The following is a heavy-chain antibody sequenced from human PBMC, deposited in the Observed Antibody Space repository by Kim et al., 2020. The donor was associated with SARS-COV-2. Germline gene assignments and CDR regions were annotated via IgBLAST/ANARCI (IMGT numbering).Heavy chain of an antibody. J-gene: IGHJ6*02. CDR2: ISYDGRNI. CDR3: ARDRLYCSGGSCLEFDFYGMDI. V-gene: IGHV3-30*12. CDR1: GFSFSSYG. D-gene: IGHD2-15*01. Sequence: GGSLRLSCAASGFSFSSYGMHWVRQAPGKGLEWVAVISYDGRNIYYGDSVKGRFTISRDNSKNTLYLQMNSLRAEDTAVYFCARDRLYCSGGSCLEFDFYGMDIWGQGTTVTVSS.